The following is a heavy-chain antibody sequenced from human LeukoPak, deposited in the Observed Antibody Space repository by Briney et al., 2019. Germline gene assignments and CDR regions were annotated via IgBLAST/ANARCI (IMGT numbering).Heavy chain of an antibody. J-gene: IGHJ3*02. CDR3: ARWPSITMVRGVTSTPFDAFDI. D-gene: IGHD3-10*01. Sequence: SETLSLTCTVSGGSISSYYWSWIRQPAGKGLEWIGRIYTSGSTNYNPSFKSRVTMSVDTSKNQFSLKLSSVTAADTAVYYCARWPSITMVRGVTSTPFDAFDIWGQGTMVTVSS. CDR1: GGSISSYY. CDR2: IYTSGST. V-gene: IGHV4-4*07.